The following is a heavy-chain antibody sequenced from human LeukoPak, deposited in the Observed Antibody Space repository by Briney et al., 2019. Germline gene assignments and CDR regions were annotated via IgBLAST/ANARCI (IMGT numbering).Heavy chain of an antibody. J-gene: IGHJ4*02. CDR1: GGTFSSYA. V-gene: IGHV1-69*04. CDR3: ARDNYDILTGYDY. Sequence: ASAKVSCKASGGTFSSYAISWVRQAPGQGLEWMGRIIPILGIAYYAQKFQGRVTITADKSTSTAYMELSSLRSEDTAVYYCARDNYDILTGYDYWGQGTLVTVSS. D-gene: IGHD3-9*01. CDR2: IIPILGIA.